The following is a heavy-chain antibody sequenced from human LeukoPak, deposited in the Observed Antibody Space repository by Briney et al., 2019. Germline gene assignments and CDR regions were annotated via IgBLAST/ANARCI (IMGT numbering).Heavy chain of an antibody. CDR2: IRSKPYGGTT. V-gene: IGHV3-49*04. CDR1: GFTFGDYA. CDR3: TRISSGYYASGSYLDY. D-gene: IGHD3-10*01. J-gene: IGHJ4*02. Sequence: GGSLRLSCTAPGFTFGDYAMTWVRQAPGKGLEWVGFIRSKPYGGTTEYAASVKGRFTISRDDSKSIAYLQMNRLKTEDTAVYYCTRISSGYYASGSYLDYWGQRALVTVSS.